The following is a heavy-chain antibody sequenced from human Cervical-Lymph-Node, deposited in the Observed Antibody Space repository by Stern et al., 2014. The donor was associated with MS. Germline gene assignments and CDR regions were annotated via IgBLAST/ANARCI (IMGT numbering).Heavy chain of an antibody. J-gene: IGHJ3*02. Sequence: QLQLQESGPGLVKPSETLSLTCPVSGGSISSYYWSWIRQPPGKGLEWIGYIYYSGSTTYNPSLESRVTISVDTSKNQFSLKLSSVTAADTAVYYCARKKRTVTTYDDAFDIWGQGTMVTVSS. CDR1: GGSISSYY. V-gene: IGHV4-59*01. CDR2: IYYSGST. CDR3: ARKKRTVTTYDDAFDI. D-gene: IGHD4-17*01.